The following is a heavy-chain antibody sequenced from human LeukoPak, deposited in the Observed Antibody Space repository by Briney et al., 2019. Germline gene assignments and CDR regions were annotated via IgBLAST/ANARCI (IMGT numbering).Heavy chain of an antibody. Sequence: ASVKVSCKASGYTFTGYYMHWVRQAPGQGLEWMGWINPNSGGTNYAQKFQGRVTMTRDTSISTAYVELSRLRSDDTAVYYCARVSRGPYCSGGSCYSDYWGQGTLVTVSS. V-gene: IGHV1-2*02. CDR3: ARVSRGPYCSGGSCYSDY. CDR1: GYTFTGYY. D-gene: IGHD2-15*01. CDR2: INPNSGGT. J-gene: IGHJ4*02.